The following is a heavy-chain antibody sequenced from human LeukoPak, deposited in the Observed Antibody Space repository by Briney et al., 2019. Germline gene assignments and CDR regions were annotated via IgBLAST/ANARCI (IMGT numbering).Heavy chain of an antibody. CDR1: GGSISSSSYY. CDR2: IYYSGST. J-gene: IGHJ5*02. Sequence: SETLSLTCTVSGGSISSSSYYWGWIRQPPRKGLDWIGSIYYSGSTYYNPSLKSRVTISVDTSKNHFSLKLSSVTAADTAVYYCARLTGYLGWFDPWGQGTLVTVSS. V-gene: IGHV4-39*02. D-gene: IGHD3-9*01. CDR3: ARLTGYLGWFDP.